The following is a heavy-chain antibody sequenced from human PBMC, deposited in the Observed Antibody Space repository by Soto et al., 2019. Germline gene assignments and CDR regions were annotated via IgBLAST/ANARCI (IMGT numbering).Heavy chain of an antibody. V-gene: IGHV3-7*01. Sequence: GGSLRLSCAASGFTFSSYWMSWVRQAPGKGLEWVANIKQDGSEKYYVDSVKGRFTISRDNAKNSLYLQMNSLRAEDTAVYYCARDPPPYYYDSSGYPFDYWGQGTLVTVSS. CDR2: IKQDGSEK. CDR3: ARDPPPYYYDSSGYPFDY. CDR1: GFTFSSYW. J-gene: IGHJ4*02. D-gene: IGHD3-22*01.